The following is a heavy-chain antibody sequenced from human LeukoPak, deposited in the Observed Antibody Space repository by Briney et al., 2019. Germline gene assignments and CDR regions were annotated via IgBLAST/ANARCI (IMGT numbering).Heavy chain of an antibody. CDR1: GGSISSGGYS. CDR2: IYYSGST. V-gene: IGHV4-30-4*07. D-gene: IGHD5-18*01. CDR3: ASLLRTGYSYGWTSCFDY. Sequence: SQTLSLTCAVSGGSISSGGYSWSWIRQPPGKGLEWIGYIYYSGSTNYNPSLKSRVTISVDTSKNQFSLKLSSVTAADTAVYYCASLLRTGYSYGWTSCFDYWGQGTLVTVSS. J-gene: IGHJ4*02.